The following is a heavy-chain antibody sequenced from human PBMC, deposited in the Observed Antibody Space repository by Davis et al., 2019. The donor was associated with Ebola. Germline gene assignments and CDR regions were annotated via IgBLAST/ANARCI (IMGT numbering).Heavy chain of an antibody. D-gene: IGHD4-11*01. CDR2: INPNSGGT. Sequence: ASVKVSCKASGYTLTGYYMHWVRQAPGQGLEWMGWINPNSGGTNYVQKFQGRVTMTRDTSISTAYMELSRLRSDDTAVYYCARGDYPQAENYYYGMDVWGQGTTVTVSS. CDR3: ARGDYPQAENYYYGMDV. V-gene: IGHV1-2*02. J-gene: IGHJ6*02. CDR1: GYTLTGYY.